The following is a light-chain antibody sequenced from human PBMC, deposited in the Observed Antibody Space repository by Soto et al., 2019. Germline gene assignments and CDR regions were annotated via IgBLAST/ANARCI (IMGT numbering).Light chain of an antibody. V-gene: IGLV2-14*01. CDR2: EVR. CDR3: SSYSSTKTRV. Sequence: QSALTQPASVSGSPGQSITISCTGTSSDVGNYNYVSWYQHHPGKAPKVMIYEVRNRPSGVSNRFSGSKSGNTASLTISGLQAEDEADYYCSSYSSTKTRVFGTGTKVNVL. CDR1: SSDVGNYNY. J-gene: IGLJ1*01.